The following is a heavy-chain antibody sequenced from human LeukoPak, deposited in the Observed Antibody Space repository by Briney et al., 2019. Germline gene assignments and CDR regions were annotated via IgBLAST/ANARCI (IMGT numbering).Heavy chain of an antibody. D-gene: IGHD6-13*01. Sequence: GGSLRLSCAASGFTFSSYAMSWVRQAPGKGLEWVSAISGSGGSTYYADSVKGRFTISRDNSKNTPYLQMNSLRAEDTAVYYCATTLAAADHLFDYWGQGTLVTVSS. CDR2: ISGSGGST. CDR1: GFTFSSYA. V-gene: IGHV3-23*01. J-gene: IGHJ4*02. CDR3: ATTLAAADHLFDY.